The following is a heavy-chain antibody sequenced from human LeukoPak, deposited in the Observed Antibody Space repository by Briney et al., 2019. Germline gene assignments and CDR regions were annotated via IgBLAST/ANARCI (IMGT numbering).Heavy chain of an antibody. CDR1: GFTFSSYA. J-gene: IGHJ6*02. V-gene: IGHV3-23*01. D-gene: IGHD3-22*01. CDR3: AKPHYYYDSSGYWDYYYYGMDV. Sequence: GGSLRLPCAASGFTFSSYAMSWVRQAPGKGLEWVSAISGSGGSTYYADSVKGRFTISRDNSKNTLYLQMNSLRAEDAAVYYCAKPHYYYDSSGYWDYYYYGMDVWGQGTTVTVSS. CDR2: ISGSGGST.